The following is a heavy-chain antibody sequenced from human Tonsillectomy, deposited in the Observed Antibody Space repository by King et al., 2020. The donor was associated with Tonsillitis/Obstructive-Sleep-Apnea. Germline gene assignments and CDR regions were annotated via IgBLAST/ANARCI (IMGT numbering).Heavy chain of an antibody. CDR1: GYSFTSYC. J-gene: IGHJ4*02. CDR3: ARAESPAAIHYYFDY. CDR2: IYPGHSDT. D-gene: IGHD2-2*01. V-gene: IGHV5-51*01. Sequence: QLVQSGAEVKKPGESLKISCKGSGYSFTSYCIGWVRQMPGKGLEWRGIIYPGHSDTRYSPSFQGQVNISVDKSISTAYLQWSSLKASDTAMYYCARAESPAAIHYYFDYWGQGTLVTVSS.